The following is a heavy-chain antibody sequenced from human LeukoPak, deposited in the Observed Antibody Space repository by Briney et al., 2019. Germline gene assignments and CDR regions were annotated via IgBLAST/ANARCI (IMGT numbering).Heavy chain of an antibody. V-gene: IGHV3-21*01. D-gene: IGHD1-26*01. CDR3: AKETSSGSSPWDFDY. Sequence: GGSLRLSCAASGFTFSSYSMNWVRQAPGKGLEWVSSISSSSSYIYYADSVKGRFPISRDNSKNTLYLQMNSLRAEDTAVYYCAKETSSGSSPWDFDYWGQGTLVTVSS. J-gene: IGHJ4*02. CDR1: GFTFSSYS. CDR2: ISSSSSYI.